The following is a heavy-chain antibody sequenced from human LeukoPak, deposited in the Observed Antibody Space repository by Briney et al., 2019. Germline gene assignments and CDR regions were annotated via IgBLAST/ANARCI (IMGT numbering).Heavy chain of an antibody. CDR3: AKKYCSSTSCYFDY. V-gene: IGHV3-30*02. J-gene: IGHJ4*02. CDR1: GFTLSSYG. D-gene: IGHD2-2*01. Sequence: GGSLRLSCAASGFTLSSYGMHWVRQAPGKGLEWVAFIRYDGSNKYYADSVKGRFTISRDNSKNTLYLQMNSLRAEDTAVYYCAKKYCSSTSCYFDYWGQGTLVTVSS. CDR2: IRYDGSNK.